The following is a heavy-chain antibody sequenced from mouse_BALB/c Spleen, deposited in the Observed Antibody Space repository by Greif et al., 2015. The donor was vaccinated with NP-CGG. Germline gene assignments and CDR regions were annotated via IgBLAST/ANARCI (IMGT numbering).Heavy chain of an antibody. CDR2: IWRGGST. CDR1: GFSLTSYG. V-gene: IGHV2-5*01. J-gene: IGHJ4*01. Sequence: VQLVESGPGLVQPSQSLSITCTVSGFSLTSYGVHWVRQSPGEGLEWLGVIWRGGSTDYNAAFMSRLSVTKDNSKSQVFFKMNSLQADDTAIYYCAKKRGNYAMDYWGQGTSVTVSS. CDR3: AKKRGNYAMDY.